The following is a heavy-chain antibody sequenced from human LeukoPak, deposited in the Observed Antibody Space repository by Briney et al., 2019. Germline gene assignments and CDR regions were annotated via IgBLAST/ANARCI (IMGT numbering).Heavy chain of an antibody. CDR2: NYYSGST. J-gene: IGHJ4*02. CDR3: AVMVRASASFDY. CDR1: GGSISSYY. V-gene: IGHV4-59*01. D-gene: IGHD3-10*01. Sequence: SETLSLTCTVSGGSISSYYWSWIRQPPGKGLEWIGYNYYSGSTNYNPSLKSRVTISIDTSKNQFSLKLSSVTAADTAVYYCAVMVRASASFDYWGQGTLVTVSS.